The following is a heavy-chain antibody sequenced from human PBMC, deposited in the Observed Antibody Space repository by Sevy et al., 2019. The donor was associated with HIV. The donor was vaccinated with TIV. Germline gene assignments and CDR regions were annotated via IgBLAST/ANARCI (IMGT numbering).Heavy chain of an antibody. Sequence: SVKVSCKASGGTFSSYAISWVRQAPGQGLEWMGRIIPILGIANYAQKFQGRVTITADKSTSTAYMELSSLRSEDTAVYYCARAGYYYGSGSYEAGDYYYYGMDVWGQGTTVTVSS. D-gene: IGHD3-10*01. CDR1: GGTFSSYA. J-gene: IGHJ6*02. V-gene: IGHV1-69*04. CDR2: IIPILGIA. CDR3: ARAGYYYGSGSYEAGDYYYYGMDV.